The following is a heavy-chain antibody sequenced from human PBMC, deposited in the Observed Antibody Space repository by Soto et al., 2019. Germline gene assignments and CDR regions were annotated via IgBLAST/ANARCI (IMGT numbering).Heavy chain of an antibody. Sequence: ASVKVSCKASGYTFTSYGISWVRQAPGLGLEWMGWISAYNGNTNYAQKLQGRVTMTTDTSTSTAYMELRSLRSDDTAVYYCARAPGVVVPAAENWYYYYYGMDVWGQGTPVTVSS. CDR3: ARAPGVVVPAAENWYYYYYGMDV. J-gene: IGHJ6*02. CDR1: GYTFTSYG. CDR2: ISAYNGNT. D-gene: IGHD2-2*01. V-gene: IGHV1-18*04.